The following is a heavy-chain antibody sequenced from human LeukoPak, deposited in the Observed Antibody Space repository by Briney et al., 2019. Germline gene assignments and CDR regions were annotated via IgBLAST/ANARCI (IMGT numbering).Heavy chain of an antibody. Sequence: KSSETLSLTCSVSGGSITFYYWNWIRHPAGKGLEWIGRIHTSGTTNYNPSLKSRVTMSIDTSQKKFSLNLTSVTAADTAVYYCASSSWKKTFDYWGQGALVTVSS. CDR3: ASSSWKKTFDY. CDR1: GGSITFYY. J-gene: IGHJ4*02. D-gene: IGHD1-1*01. CDR2: IHTSGTT. V-gene: IGHV4-4*07.